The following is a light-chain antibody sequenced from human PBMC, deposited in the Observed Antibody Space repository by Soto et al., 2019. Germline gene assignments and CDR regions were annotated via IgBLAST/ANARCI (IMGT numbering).Light chain of an antibody. V-gene: IGLV7-46*01. CDR3: LLSYSGADYV. J-gene: IGLJ1*01. CDR2: DTS. CDR1: PGAVTSGHY. Sequence: QAVVTQEPSLTVSPGGTVTLTCGSSPGAVTSGHYPYWFQQKPGQAPRTLIYDTSNKHSWTPARFSGSLLGGKAALTLSGAQPEDEAEYYCLLSYSGADYVFGTGTKVTVL.